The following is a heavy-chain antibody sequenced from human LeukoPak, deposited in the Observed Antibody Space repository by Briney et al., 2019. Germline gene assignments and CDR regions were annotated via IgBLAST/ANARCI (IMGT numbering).Heavy chain of an antibody. CDR3: ATNAGGSYSAALDI. CDR2: ISSGGNT. V-gene: IGHV3-53*01. CDR1: GFTVSRNY. Sequence: GGSLRLSCAASGFTVSRNYMSWVRQAPGKGLEWVSVISSGGNTYYTDSVKGRFTISRDNSKNTLYLQMSSLRVEDTAVYYCATNAGGSYSAALDIWGQGTMVTVSS. D-gene: IGHD1-26*01. J-gene: IGHJ3*02.